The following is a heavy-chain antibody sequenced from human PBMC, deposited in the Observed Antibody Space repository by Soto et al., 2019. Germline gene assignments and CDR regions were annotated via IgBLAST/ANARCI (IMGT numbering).Heavy chain of an antibody. Sequence: QVQLQESGPGLVQPSGTLSLTCTFSGDSISTFYWSWIRQPAGKGLEWIGRIYTNGATNYNPSLKSRVRMSVDTSKNQFSLTLSSVTAADTAVYYCARAGYSSGRYYFDFWGQGTLVSVSA. J-gene: IGHJ4*02. D-gene: IGHD3-22*01. CDR2: IYTNGAT. V-gene: IGHV4-4*07. CDR1: GDSISTFY. CDR3: ARAGYSSGRYYFDF.